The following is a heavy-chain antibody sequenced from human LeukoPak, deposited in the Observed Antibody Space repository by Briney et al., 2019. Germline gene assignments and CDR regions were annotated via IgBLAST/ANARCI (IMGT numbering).Heavy chain of an antibody. J-gene: IGHJ4*02. D-gene: IGHD5-12*01. Sequence: PGGSLRLSCAASGFTFSDYYMSWIRQAPGKGLEWVAFIRYDGSNKYYADSVKGRFTISRDNSKNTLYLQMNSLRAEDTAVYYCAKDKEGNLVAATDYWGQGTLVTVSS. CDR2: IRYDGSNK. CDR1: GFTFSDYY. CDR3: AKDKEGNLVAATDY. V-gene: IGHV3-30*02.